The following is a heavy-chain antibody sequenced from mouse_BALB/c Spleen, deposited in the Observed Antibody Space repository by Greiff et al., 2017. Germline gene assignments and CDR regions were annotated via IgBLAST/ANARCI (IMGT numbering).Heavy chain of an antibody. J-gene: IGHJ3*01. Sequence: EVMLVESGGGLVQPGGSLKLSCAASGFTFSSYGMSWVRQTPDKRLELVATINSNGGSNYYPDSVKGRFTISRDNAKNTLYLQMSSLKSEDTAMYYCARNGFAYWGQGTLVTVSA. CDR2: INSNGGSN. CDR1: GFTFSSYG. V-gene: IGHV5-6-3*01. CDR3: ARNGFAY.